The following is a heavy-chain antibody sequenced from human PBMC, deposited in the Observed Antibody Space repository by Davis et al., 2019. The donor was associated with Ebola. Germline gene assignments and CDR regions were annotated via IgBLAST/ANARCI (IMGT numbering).Heavy chain of an antibody. CDR1: GGSISSYY. J-gene: IGHJ6*02. Sequence: MPSETLSLTCTVSGGSISSYYWSWIRQPPGKGLEWIGSIYYSGSTYYNPSLKSRVTISVDTSKNQFSLKLSSGTAADTAVDYCASLGCTGGVCYVGGYYYGMDVWGQGTTVTVSS. CDR2: IYYSGST. V-gene: IGHV4-59*05. CDR3: ASLGCTGGVCYVGGYYYGMDV. D-gene: IGHD2-8*02.